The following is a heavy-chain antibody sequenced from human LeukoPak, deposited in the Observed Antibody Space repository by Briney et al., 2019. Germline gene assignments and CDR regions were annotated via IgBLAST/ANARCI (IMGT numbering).Heavy chain of an antibody. D-gene: IGHD2-15*01. CDR2: LKQDESEK. J-gene: IGHJ4*02. Sequence: GGSLRLSCAASGFTFSNFWMSWVRQAPGKGLEWVANLKQDESEKYYGASVKGRFTISRDNAKNSLYLQMNSLRAEDTAVYYCARPRAYCSGGSCFPPDYWGQGTLITVSS. CDR3: ARPRAYCSGGSCFPPDY. CDR1: GFTFSNFW. V-gene: IGHV3-7*04.